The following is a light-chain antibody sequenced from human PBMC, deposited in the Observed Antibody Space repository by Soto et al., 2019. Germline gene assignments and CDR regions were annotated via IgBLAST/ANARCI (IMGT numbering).Light chain of an antibody. CDR2: GAS. J-gene: IGKJ2*01. Sequence: EILLTQSPGTLSLSPGERATLSCRSSQSVRNSYLAWYQQKPGQAPRLLIYGASGRASGIPDRFSGSGSGTDFTLTISRMEPEDCVGDCCQQYGSSPYTFGQGTKLEI. CDR1: QSVRNSY. CDR3: QQYGSSPYT. V-gene: IGKV3-20*01.